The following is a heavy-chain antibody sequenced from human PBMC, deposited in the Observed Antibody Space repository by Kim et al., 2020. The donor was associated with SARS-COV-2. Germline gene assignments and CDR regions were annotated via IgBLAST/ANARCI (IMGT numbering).Heavy chain of an antibody. CDR3: ARDRLPKGY. V-gene: IGHV4-59*01. J-gene: IGHJ4*02. CDR1: GGSNSSYY. Sequence: SETLSLTCTVSGGSNSSYYWSWIRQPPGKGLEWIGYIYYSGSTNYNPSLKSRVTISVDTSKNQFSLKLSSVTAADTAVYYCARDRLPKGYWGQGTLVTVSS. CDR2: IYYSGST.